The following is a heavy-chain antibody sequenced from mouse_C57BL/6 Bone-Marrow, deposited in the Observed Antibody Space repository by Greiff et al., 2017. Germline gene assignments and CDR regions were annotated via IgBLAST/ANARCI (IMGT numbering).Heavy chain of an antibody. J-gene: IGHJ1*03. CDR1: GFTFSSYA. D-gene: IGHD1-1*01. Sequence: EVKLVESGGGLVKPGGSLKLSCAASGFTFSSYAMSWVRQTPEKRLEWVATISDGGSYTYYPDNVKGRFTISSDNAKNNLYLQLSQLKSENTAMNYCAREDYNADWYFDVWGTGTTVTVSS. CDR3: AREDYNADWYFDV. V-gene: IGHV5-4*01. CDR2: ISDGGSYT.